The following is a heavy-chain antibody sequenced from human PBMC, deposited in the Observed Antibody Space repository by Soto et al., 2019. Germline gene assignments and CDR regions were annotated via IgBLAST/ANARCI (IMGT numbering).Heavy chain of an antibody. Sequence: GGSLRLSCAGSGFTFSDSWMSWVRQAPGKGLEWVARIKSKTDGGTTDYAAPVTGRFTISRDDSRNTLSLQMNSLKTEDTAIYYCTTYYYIRGNYRVMWSYWALGTMVTVSS. CDR2: IKSKTDGGTT. J-gene: IGHJ4*02. CDR3: TTYYYIRGNYRVMWSY. CDR1: GFTFSDSW. D-gene: IGHD3-10*02. V-gene: IGHV3-15*01.